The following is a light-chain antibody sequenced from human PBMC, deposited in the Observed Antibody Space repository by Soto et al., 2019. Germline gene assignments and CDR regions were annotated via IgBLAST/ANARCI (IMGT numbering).Light chain of an antibody. CDR1: QNISRF. CDR3: QQSYTTAFT. Sequence: DLQRTQSPSSLSASVGYRFTITCRSSQNISRFLNWYQQKPGKAPKLLIYAASSLQSGVPSRFSGSGSGTDFTLTISSLQPEDFATYYCQQSYTTAFTFGGGTTGDIK. CDR2: AAS. J-gene: IGKJ4*01. V-gene: IGKV1-39*01.